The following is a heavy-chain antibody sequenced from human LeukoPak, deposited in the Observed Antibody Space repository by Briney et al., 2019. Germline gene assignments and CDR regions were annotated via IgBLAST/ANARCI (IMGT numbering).Heavy chain of an antibody. V-gene: IGHV3-48*02. J-gene: IGHJ3*02. Sequence: GRCLRLSCVASAFTFSTDRIKWIRQAQGRGRGWISYITSDSSAMSYADSVKGRFTISRDNAKNSLYLHMNSLSDEGTAMYFCVRDLLWAFDIWGQGTMVTVSS. CDR2: ITSDSSAM. D-gene: IGHD2-21*01. CDR1: AFTFSTDR. CDR3: VRDLLWAFDI.